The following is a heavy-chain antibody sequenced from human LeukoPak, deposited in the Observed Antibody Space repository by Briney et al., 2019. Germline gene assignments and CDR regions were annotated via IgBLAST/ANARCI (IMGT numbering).Heavy chain of an antibody. CDR3: ARRSNRYSYGSNFDY. CDR1: GFTFGDYG. J-gene: IGHJ4*02. Sequence: GSLRLSCAASGFTFGDYGMTWVRQAPGKGLELVSGINWNGGSIAYADSVKGRFTVSRDNAKNSLYLQMNSLRAGDTAFYHCARRSNRYSYGSNFDYWGQGTLVTVSS. CDR2: INWNGGSI. V-gene: IGHV3-20*01. D-gene: IGHD5-18*01.